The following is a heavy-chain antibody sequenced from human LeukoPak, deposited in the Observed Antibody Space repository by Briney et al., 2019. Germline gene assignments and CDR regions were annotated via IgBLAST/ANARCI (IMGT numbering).Heavy chain of an antibody. Sequence: GGSLRLSCAASGFTFSSYSMNWVRQAPGKELEWVSSISSSSSYIYYADSVKGRFTISRDNAKNSLYLQMNSLRAEDTAVYYCARGRRDYYYMDVWGKGTTVTVSS. V-gene: IGHV3-21*01. CDR3: ARGRRDYYYMDV. J-gene: IGHJ6*03. CDR2: ISSSSSYI. CDR1: GFTFSSYS.